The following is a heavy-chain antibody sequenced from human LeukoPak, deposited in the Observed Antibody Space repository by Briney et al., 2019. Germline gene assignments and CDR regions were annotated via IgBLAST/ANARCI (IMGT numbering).Heavy chain of an antibody. D-gene: IGHD1-26*01. V-gene: IGHV4-30-4*08. Sequence: SQTLSLTCTVSGDSISSVDYYWGWIRQSPGKGPEWIGYVYYTGSTYYNPSLKSRLTISVDTSKNQFSLRLHSVTAVDTAVYYCARERGSYYYFDYWGQGTLVTVSS. J-gene: IGHJ4*02. CDR1: GDSISSVDYY. CDR3: ARERGSYYYFDY. CDR2: VYYTGST.